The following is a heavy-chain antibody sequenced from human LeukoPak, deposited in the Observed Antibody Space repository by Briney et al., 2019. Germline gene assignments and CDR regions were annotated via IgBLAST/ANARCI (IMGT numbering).Heavy chain of an antibody. CDR2: INHSGST. Sequence: RASETLSLTCAVYGGSFNGYYWSWIRQPPGKGLEWIGEINHSGSTNYNPSLKSRVTISVDTSKNHFSLKLTSVTAADTAVYYCARRVRGVNDAFDIWGQGTLVIVSS. CDR3: ARRVRGVNDAFDI. J-gene: IGHJ3*02. V-gene: IGHV4-34*01. CDR1: GGSFNGYY. D-gene: IGHD3-10*01.